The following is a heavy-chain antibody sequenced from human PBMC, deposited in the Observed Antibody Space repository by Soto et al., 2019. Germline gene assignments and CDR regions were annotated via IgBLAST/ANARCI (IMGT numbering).Heavy chain of an antibody. D-gene: IGHD3-10*01. V-gene: IGHV1-69*08. Sequence: QVQLVQSGAEVKKPGSSVKVSCKASGGTFSSYTISWVRQAPGQGLEWMGRIIPILGIANYAQKFQGRVTITADKSTSTAYMELSSVRSEDTAVYYCARERGGLYGSGSYLWFDPWGQGTLVTVSS. CDR3: ARERGGLYGSGSYLWFDP. CDR2: IIPILGIA. J-gene: IGHJ5*02. CDR1: GGTFSSYT.